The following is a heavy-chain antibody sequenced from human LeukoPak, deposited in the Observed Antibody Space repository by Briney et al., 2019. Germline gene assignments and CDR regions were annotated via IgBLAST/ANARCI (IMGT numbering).Heavy chain of an antibody. J-gene: IGHJ6*02. CDR2: ISWNSGSI. V-gene: IGHV3-9*01. CDR3: AKERGYGSYYYYGMDV. CDR1: GFTFDDYA. Sequence: SGRSLRLSCAASGFTFDDYAMHWVRQAPGKGLEWVSGISWNSGSIGYADSVKGRFTISRDNAKNSLYLQMNCLRAEDTALYYCAKERGYGSYYYYGMDVWGQGTTVTVSS. D-gene: IGHD1-1*01.